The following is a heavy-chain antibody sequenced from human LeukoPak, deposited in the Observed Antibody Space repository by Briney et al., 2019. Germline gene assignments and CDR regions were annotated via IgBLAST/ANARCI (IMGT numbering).Heavy chain of an antibody. D-gene: IGHD3-22*01. J-gene: IGHJ5*02. Sequence: GGSLRLSCAAAGFIFNNYGLIWVRQAPGKGLEWVSAISDDGGGTNYADFVKGRFTISRDNSKNTLFLQMNSLRAEDTALYYCAKGSSGYFVDLWGQGTLVTVSS. CDR1: GFIFNNYG. CDR2: ISDDGGGT. V-gene: IGHV3-23*01. CDR3: AKGSSGYFVDL.